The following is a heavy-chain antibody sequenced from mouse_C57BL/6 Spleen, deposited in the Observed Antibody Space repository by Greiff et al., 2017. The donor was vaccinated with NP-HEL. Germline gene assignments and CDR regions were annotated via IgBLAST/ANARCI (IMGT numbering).Heavy chain of an antibody. J-gene: IGHJ1*03. Sequence: EVQLQQSGTVLARPGASVKMSCKTSGYTFTSYWMHWVKQRPGQGLEWIGAIYPGNSDTSYNQKFKGKAKLTAVTSASTAYMELSSLTNEDSAVYYCTRGDSYCYGSSLWYFDVWGTGTTVTVSS. D-gene: IGHD1-1*01. V-gene: IGHV1-5*01. CDR1: GYTFTSYW. CDR2: IYPGNSDT. CDR3: TRGDSYCYGSSLWYFDV.